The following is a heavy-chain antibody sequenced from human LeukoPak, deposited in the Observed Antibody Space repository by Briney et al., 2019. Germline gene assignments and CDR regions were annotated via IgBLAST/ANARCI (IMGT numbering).Heavy chain of an antibody. CDR2: ISSSSSYI. D-gene: IGHD5-12*01. CDR3: ARDLGHWRYSGYDWVY. Sequence: PGGSLRLSCAASGFTFRSYSMNWVRQAPGKGLEWVSSISSSSSYIYYADSVKGRFTISRDNAKNSLYLQMNSLRAEDTAVYYCARDLGHWRYSGYDWVYWGQGTLVTVSS. V-gene: IGHV3-21*01. J-gene: IGHJ4*02. CDR1: GFTFRSYS.